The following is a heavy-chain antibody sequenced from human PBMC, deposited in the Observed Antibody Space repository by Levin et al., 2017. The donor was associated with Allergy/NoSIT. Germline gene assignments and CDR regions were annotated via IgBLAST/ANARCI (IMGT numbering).Heavy chain of an antibody. CDR1: GFTFSDYY. CDR2: ISDSGDSI. Sequence: GESLKISCAASGFTFSDYYMSWVRQAPGKGLEWVSYISDSGDSIYYADSVKGRFTISRDNAKNSLYLQMNSLRAEDTAVYYCARDLGSYGSGTYFPSGYWCQGTLVTVSS. V-gene: IGHV3-11*01. D-gene: IGHD3-10*01. CDR3: ARDLGSYGSGTYFPSGY. J-gene: IGHJ4*02.